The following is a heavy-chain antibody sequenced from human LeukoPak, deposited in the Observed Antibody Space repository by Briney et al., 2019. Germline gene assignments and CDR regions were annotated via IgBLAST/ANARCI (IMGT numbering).Heavy chain of an antibody. V-gene: IGHV4-59*11. CDR1: GGSISRHY. CDR2: IYYSGST. Sequence: SETLSLTCTVSGGSISRHYWSWIRQPPGKGLKWIGYIYYSGSTNYNPSLKSRVTISVDTSKNQFSLKLSSVTAADTAVYYCARTKQLVGSWFDPWGQGTLVTVSS. J-gene: IGHJ5*02. CDR3: ARTKQLVGSWFDP. D-gene: IGHD6-6*01.